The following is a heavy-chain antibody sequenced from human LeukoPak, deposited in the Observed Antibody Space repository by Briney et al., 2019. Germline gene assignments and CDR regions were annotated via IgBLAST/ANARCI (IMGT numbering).Heavy chain of an antibody. Sequence: GGSLRLSCAASGFTFSDYYMSWIRKAPGKGLEWVSYICDSGRTIYYADSVKGRFTISRDNAKNSVYLQMNNLGAEDTAVYYCARDRLGDYDHSGYYDKWGQGTLVTVSS. J-gene: IGHJ4*02. CDR2: ICDSGRTI. CDR3: ARDRLGDYDHSGYYDK. V-gene: IGHV3-11*01. D-gene: IGHD3-22*01. CDR1: GFTFSDYY.